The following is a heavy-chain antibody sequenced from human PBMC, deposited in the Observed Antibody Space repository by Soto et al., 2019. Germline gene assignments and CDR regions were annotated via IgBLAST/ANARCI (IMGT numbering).Heavy chain of an antibody. CDR2: IWYDGSNK. CDR3: AREAYYYDSSGYYDY. CDR1: GFTFRSYG. Sequence: PGGSLILSCAASGFTFRSYGMHWVRQAPGKGLEWVAVIWYDGSNKYYADSVKGRFTISRDNSKNTLYLQMNSLRAEDTAVYYCAREAYYYDSSGYYDYWGQGTLVTVSS. V-gene: IGHV3-33*01. J-gene: IGHJ4*02. D-gene: IGHD3-22*01.